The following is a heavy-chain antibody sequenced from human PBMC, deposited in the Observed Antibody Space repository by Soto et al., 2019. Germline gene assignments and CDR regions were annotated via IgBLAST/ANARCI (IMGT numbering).Heavy chain of an antibody. CDR2: IYYSGST. D-gene: IGHD2-15*01. Sequence: QVQLQESGPGLVKPSQTLSLTCTVSGGSISSGGYYWSWIRQHPGKGLEWIGYIYYSGSTYYNPSLKSRVTISVDASKNQFSRKRSSVTAADTAVYYCARIRVAAPHYGMDVWGQGTTVTVSS. J-gene: IGHJ6*02. V-gene: IGHV4-31*03. CDR1: GGSISSGGYY. CDR3: ARIRVAAPHYGMDV.